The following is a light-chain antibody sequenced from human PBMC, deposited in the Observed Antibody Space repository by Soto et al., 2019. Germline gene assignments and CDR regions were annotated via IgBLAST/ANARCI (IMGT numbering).Light chain of an antibody. Sequence: DIQMTQSPSTLSASVVDRVTITCRASLTISNWLAWYQQKPGKAPKFLIHAASSLKSGVPSRFSGSGSGTDFTLTISSLQPEDSATYYCQQSYRAPLTFGPGTKVDIK. V-gene: IGKV1-39*01. CDR3: QQSYRAPLT. J-gene: IGKJ3*01. CDR2: AAS. CDR1: LTISNW.